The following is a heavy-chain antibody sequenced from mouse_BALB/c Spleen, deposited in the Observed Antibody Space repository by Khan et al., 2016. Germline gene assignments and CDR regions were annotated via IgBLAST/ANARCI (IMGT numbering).Heavy chain of an antibody. CDR1: GYIFGSYW. Sequence: QVQLQQSGAELMKPGASVKISCKATGYIFGSYWIEWVKQRPGHGLEWIGEILPGSGSTKYNENFKVTATSSAEPSSNTAYMQLRSLTSEDSAVYYCARGVYWGQGTLVTVSA. J-gene: IGHJ3*01. CDR2: ILPGSGST. V-gene: IGHV1-9*01. CDR3: ARGVY.